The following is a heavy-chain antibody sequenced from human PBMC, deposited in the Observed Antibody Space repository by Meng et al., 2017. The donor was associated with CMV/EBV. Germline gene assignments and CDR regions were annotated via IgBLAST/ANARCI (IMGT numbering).Heavy chain of an antibody. V-gene: IGHV4-39*07. CDR1: GGSISSSSYY. J-gene: IGHJ4*02. CDR2: IYYSGST. Sequence: GSLRLSCTVSGGSISSSSYYWGWIRQPPGKGLEWIESIYYSGSTYYNPSLKSRVTISVDTSKNQFSLKLSSVTAADTAVYYCASYSFWGQGTLVTVSS. D-gene: IGHD5-18*01. CDR3: ASYSF.